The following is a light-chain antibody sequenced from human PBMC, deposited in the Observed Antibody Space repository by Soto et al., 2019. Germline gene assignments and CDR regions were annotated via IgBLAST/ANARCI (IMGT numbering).Light chain of an antibody. J-gene: IGLJ1*01. CDR2: AVN. V-gene: IGLV2-14*01. CDR1: SSDIGAYDY. CDR3: YSFTSTCTPV. Sequence: ASLTQSASLPGSPRQSIAFSSTGTSSDIGAYDYVSWFQQHPGKAPKLMISAVNNRPSGISNSFTCSKSGNTAYLTISGLQVEDEAEYFCYSFTSTCTPVLRTGPTLPVL.